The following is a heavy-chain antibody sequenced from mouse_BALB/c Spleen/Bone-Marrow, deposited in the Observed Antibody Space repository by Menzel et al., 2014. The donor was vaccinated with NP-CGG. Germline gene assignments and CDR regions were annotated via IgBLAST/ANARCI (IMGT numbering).Heavy chain of an antibody. Sequence: EVQGVESGGGLVQPGGSLKLSCAASGFDFSRYWVTWVRQAPGKGLEWIGEINPDSSTINYTPSLKDKFIISRDNAKNTLYLQMSKVRSEDTALYYCAKXXYYGYVAYWGRGTLVTVSA. V-gene: IGHV4-1*02. CDR2: INPDSSTI. CDR1: GFDFSRYW. CDR3: AKXXYYGYVAY. J-gene: IGHJ3*01. D-gene: IGHD1-2*01.